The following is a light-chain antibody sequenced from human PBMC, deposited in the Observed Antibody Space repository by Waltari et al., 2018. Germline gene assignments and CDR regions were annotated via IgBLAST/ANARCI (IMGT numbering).Light chain of an antibody. CDR3: QQYHDYPWT. CDR1: QGVSTY. Sequence: AIRMTQSPSSLSASIGDRVTISCRASQGVSTYLAWYQQKPGKAPSLLIHASSTLTSGVPSRFSGSGTGTDFTLTITCLQSEDFATYYCQQYHDYPWTFGQGTKVDI. CDR2: ASS. V-gene: IGKV1-8*01. J-gene: IGKJ1*01.